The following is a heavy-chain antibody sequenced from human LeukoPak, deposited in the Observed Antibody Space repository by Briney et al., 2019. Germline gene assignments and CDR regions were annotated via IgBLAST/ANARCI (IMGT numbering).Heavy chain of an antibody. CDR3: ARMPSHDAFDI. D-gene: IGHD2-2*01. V-gene: IGHV3-74*01. J-gene: IGHJ3*02. Sequence: GGSLRLSCAASGFTFSSYWMHWVRQAPGKGLVWVSRINSDGSSTSYADSVKGRFTISRDNAKNTLYLQMNSLRAEDMAVYYCARMPSHDAFDIWGQGTMVTVSS. CDR1: GFTFSSYW. CDR2: INSDGSST.